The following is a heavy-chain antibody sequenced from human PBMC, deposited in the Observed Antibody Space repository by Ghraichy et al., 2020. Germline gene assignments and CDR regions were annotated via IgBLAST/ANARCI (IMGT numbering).Heavy chain of an antibody. CDR3: ASFYGDSEGY. CDR2: INHSGST. J-gene: IGHJ4*02. Sequence: SQTLSLTCAVYGGSFSGYYWSWIRQPPGKGLEWIGEINHSGSTNYNPSLKSRVTISVDTSKNQFSLKLSSVTAADTAVYYCASFYGDSEGYWGQGTLVTVSS. V-gene: IGHV4-34*01. CDR1: GGSFSGYY. D-gene: IGHD4-17*01.